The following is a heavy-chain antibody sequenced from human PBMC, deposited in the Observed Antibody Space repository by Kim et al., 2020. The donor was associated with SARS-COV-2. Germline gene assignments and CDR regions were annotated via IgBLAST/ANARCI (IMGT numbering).Heavy chain of an antibody. CDR1: GFTLSAYD. V-gene: IGHV3-23*01. D-gene: IGHD3-10*01. CDR3: ARRMFYLDY. J-gene: IGHJ4*02. Sequence: GGSLRLSCAVSGFTLSAYDMSWVRQAPGKGLEWVSSISGGGVNTRYTDAVKGRFTISRDNSKNTLYLQINSLRAEDTAVYYCARRMFYLDYWGQGTLVTVSS. CDR2: ISGGGVNT.